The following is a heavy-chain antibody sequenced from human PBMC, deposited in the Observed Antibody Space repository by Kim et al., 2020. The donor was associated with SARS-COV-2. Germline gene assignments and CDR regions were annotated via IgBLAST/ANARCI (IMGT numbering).Heavy chain of an antibody. V-gene: IGHV3-7*03. CDR2: INQDGSEK. D-gene: IGHD2-15*01. CDR3: AKTVVIPPTHWYFDL. Sequence: GGSLRLSCAASGFTFSSYWMSWVRQAPGKGLERVANINQDGSEKYYVDSVKGRFTISRDNAKNSLYVQMNSLRAEDTAIYYCAKTVVIPPTHWYFDLWGRGTLLTVSS. J-gene: IGHJ2*01. CDR1: GFTFSSYW.